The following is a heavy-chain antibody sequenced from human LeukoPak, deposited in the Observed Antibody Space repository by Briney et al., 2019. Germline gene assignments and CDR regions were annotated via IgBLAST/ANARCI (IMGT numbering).Heavy chain of an antibody. CDR1: GFTFSSYE. V-gene: IGHV3-48*03. CDR3: ARDDRSSGYYYRGFDY. CDR2: ISSSGSTI. D-gene: IGHD3-22*01. J-gene: IGHJ4*02. Sequence: GGSLRLSCAASGFTFSSYEMNWVRQAPGKGLEWVSYISSSGSTIYYADSVKGRFTISRDNAKNSLYLQMNSLRAEDTAVYYCARDDRSSGYYYRGFDYWGQGTLVTVSS.